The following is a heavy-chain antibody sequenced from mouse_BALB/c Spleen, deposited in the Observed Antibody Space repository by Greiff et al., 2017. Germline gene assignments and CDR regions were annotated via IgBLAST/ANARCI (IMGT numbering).Heavy chain of an antibody. CDR3: ARIAHYGGFAY. J-gene: IGHJ3*01. V-gene: IGHV5-15*02. CDR1: GFTFSDYG. D-gene: IGHD1-1*01. Sequence: EVHLVESGGGLVQPGGSRKLSCAASGFTFSDYGMAWVRQAPGKGPEWVAFISNLAYSIYYADTVTGRFTISRENAKNTLYLEMSSLRSEDTAMYYCARIAHYGGFAYWGQGTLVTVSA. CDR2: ISNLAYSI.